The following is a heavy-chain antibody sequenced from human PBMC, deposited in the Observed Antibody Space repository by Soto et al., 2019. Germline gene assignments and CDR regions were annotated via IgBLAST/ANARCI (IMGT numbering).Heavy chain of an antibody. CDR3: AREPQGYWFDP. V-gene: IGHV1-69*06. CDR2: XIPXFXTX. J-gene: IGHJ5*02. CDR1: GGTFSSYA. Sequence: GASGNGSCKASGGTFSSYAISWVRQAPGQGVGWXGXXIPXFXTXNXXXXFQGRVTILVDTSKNQFSLKLSSVTAADTAVDYCAREPQGYWFDPWGQGTLVTVSS.